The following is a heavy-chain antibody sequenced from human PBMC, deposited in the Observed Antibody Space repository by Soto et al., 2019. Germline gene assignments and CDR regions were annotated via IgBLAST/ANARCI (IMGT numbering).Heavy chain of an antibody. CDR3: ARRGYYYEGDALDI. J-gene: IGHJ3*02. D-gene: IGHD3-22*01. Sequence: LQLQESGPGLVKSSETLSLICNVSGGAISSNSYYWGWIRQSPGKGLEWIGGFYYSGFNYYKPSLKSRVTISVDSSKNQLSLRLSSVTAADTALYYCARRGYYYEGDALDIWGQGTMVTVGS. V-gene: IGHV4-39*01. CDR1: GGAISSNSYY. CDR2: FYYSGFN.